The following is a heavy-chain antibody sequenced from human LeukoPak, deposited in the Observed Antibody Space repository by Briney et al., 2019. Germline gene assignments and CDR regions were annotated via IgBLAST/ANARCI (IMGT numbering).Heavy chain of an antibody. D-gene: IGHD3-22*01. CDR3: ARTKTLGYSDSRGYYPVDALDI. J-gene: IGHJ3*02. Sequence: SETLSLTCTVSGGSISSGGYSWSWIRQPPGKGLEWIGYIFYSGRTYYNPSLKSRVTISIDTSKNHFSLRVRSVTAADTAVYYCARTKTLGYSDSRGYYPVDALDIWGQGTMVTVSS. CDR2: IFYSGRT. V-gene: IGHV4-30-2*01. CDR1: GGSISSGGYS.